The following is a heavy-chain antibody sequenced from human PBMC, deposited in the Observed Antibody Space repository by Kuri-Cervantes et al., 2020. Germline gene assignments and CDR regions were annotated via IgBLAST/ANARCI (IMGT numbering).Heavy chain of an antibody. CDR3: AKGDQWIQLWLPFDY. V-gene: IGHV1-69*05. Sequence: SVKVSCKASGGTFSSYAISWVRQAPGQGLEWMGGIIPIFGTANYAQKFQGRVTITTDESTSTAYMELSSLRSEDTAVYYCAKGDQWIQLWLPFDYWGQGTLVTVSS. CDR1: GGTFSSYA. D-gene: IGHD5-18*01. CDR2: IIPIFGTA. J-gene: IGHJ4*02.